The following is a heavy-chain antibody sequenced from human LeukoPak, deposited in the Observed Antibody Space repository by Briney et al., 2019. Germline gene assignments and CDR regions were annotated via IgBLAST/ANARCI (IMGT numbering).Heavy chain of an antibody. CDR2: ISAYNGNT. J-gene: IGHJ4*02. Sequence: ASVKVSCKASGYTFTSYGISWVRQAPGQGLEWMGWISAYNGNTNYAQKLQGRVTMTTDTSTSTAYVELRSLRSDDTAVYYCARGDTAMALPDFDYWGQGTLVTVSS. CDR1: GYTFTSYG. CDR3: ARGDTAMALPDFDY. V-gene: IGHV1-18*01. D-gene: IGHD5-18*01.